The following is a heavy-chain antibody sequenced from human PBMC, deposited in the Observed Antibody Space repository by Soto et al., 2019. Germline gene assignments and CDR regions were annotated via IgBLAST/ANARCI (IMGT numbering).Heavy chain of an antibody. CDR2: IYWDDDK. D-gene: IGHD2-21*02. CDR3: IQSRCGGDCLQSYASHYYYGMDV. J-gene: IGHJ6*02. V-gene: IGHV2-5*02. CDR1: GFSLSTSGVG. Sequence: SGPTLVNPTQTLTLTCTFSGFSLSTSGVGVGWIRQPPGKALEWLALIYWDDDKRYSPSLRSRLTISKDTSKNQVVLTMTNMDPVDTATYYCIQSRCGGDCLQSYASHYYYGMDVWGQGTTVTVAS.